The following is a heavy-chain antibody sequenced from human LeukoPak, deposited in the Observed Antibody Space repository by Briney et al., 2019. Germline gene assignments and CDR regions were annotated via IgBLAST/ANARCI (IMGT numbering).Heavy chain of an antibody. Sequence: GGSLRLSCAASGFTFSSYAMSWVRHAPGKGLEWVSAISGSGGSTYYADSVKGRFTISRDNSKNTLYLQMNSLRAEDTAVYYCAKVTGSISSSCYDYWGQGTLVTVSS. CDR3: AKVTGSISSSCYDY. J-gene: IGHJ4*02. V-gene: IGHV3-23*01. D-gene: IGHD6-13*01. CDR2: ISGSGGST. CDR1: GFTFSSYA.